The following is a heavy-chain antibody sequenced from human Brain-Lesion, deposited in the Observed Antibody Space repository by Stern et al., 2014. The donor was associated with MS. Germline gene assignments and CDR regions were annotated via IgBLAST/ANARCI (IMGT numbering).Heavy chain of an antibody. V-gene: IGHV4-4*02. Sequence: QVQLQESGPGLVKPSGTLSLTCAVSGGSISSSNWWSWVRQSPGKGLEWIGESDHSGSTIYNPSLKSRVTVSVDKSKNRFSLTLRSVTAADTAVYFCARFPASRPHVFDSWGQGTLVTV. CDR2: SDHSGST. D-gene: IGHD6-13*01. J-gene: IGHJ4*02. CDR1: GGSISSSNW. CDR3: ARFPASRPHVFDS.